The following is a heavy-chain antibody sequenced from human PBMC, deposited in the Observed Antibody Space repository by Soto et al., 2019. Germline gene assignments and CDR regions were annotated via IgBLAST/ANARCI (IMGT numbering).Heavy chain of an antibody. Sequence: EVQLVESGGGLVQPGGSLRLSCVASGFTFSRYWMTWVRQAPGKGLEWVANIQQDGSEKNYVDSVKGRFTISRDNAKNSVYLQMNSLRGEDTAVYYGARDNYGDPINYWGQGTLVTVSS. CDR3: ARDNYGDPINY. CDR1: GFTFSRYW. D-gene: IGHD4-17*01. J-gene: IGHJ4*02. CDR2: IQQDGSEK. V-gene: IGHV3-7*01.